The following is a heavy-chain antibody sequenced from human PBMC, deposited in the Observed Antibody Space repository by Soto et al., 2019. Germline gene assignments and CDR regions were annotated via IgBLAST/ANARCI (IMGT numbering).Heavy chain of an antibody. CDR1: GFTFSTYA. J-gene: IGHJ4*02. CDR3: ANAVGYSGTY. Sequence: PGGSLRLSCAASGFTFSTYAMNWVRQAPGKGLEWVSNIGGSGRNTYYADSVKGRFTISRDNLKNTVHLQMNSLRAEDTAVYYCANAVGYSGTYWGQGTLVTVSS. V-gene: IGHV3-23*01. D-gene: IGHD6-13*01. CDR2: IGGSGRNT.